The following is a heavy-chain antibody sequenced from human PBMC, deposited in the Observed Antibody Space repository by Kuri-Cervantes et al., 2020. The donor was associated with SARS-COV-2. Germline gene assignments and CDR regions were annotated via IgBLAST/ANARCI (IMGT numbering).Heavy chain of an antibody. CDR3: VRGTEDYSGARSFFDS. J-gene: IGHJ4*02. CDR2: IKQDDTEY. CDR1: GFSFCTYW. D-gene: IGHD4-11*01. Sequence: GESLKISCAASGFSFCTYWMNWVRQAPGKGLEWVANIKQDDTEYYYVDSVRGRFTISRDNAKNSMYLQMNSLRAEDTAIYYCVRGTEDYSGARSFFDSWGQGTPVTVSS. V-gene: IGHV3-7*03.